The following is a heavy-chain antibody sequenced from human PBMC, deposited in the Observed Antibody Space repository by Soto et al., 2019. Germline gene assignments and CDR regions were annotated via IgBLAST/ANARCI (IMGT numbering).Heavy chain of an antibody. CDR1: GYSFTGYY. Sequence: QVQLVQSGAEVKKPGASVKVSCKASGYSFTGYYMHWVRQAPGQGLEWMAWINPNSGDTKYAQKFQGRVTVTRDTSISTAYMELRRLRSDGTAVTYCARVGEGFIDYWGQGTLVTVSS. CDR2: INPNSGDT. J-gene: IGHJ4*02. CDR3: ARVGEGFIDY. V-gene: IGHV1-2*02. D-gene: IGHD3-16*01.